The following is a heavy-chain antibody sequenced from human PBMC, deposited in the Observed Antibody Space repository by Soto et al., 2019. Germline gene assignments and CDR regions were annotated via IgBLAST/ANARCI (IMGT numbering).Heavy chain of an antibody. Sequence: ASVKVSCKASGYTFTSYDINWVRQATGQGLEWMGWMNPNSGNTGYAQKFQGRVTMTRNTSISTAYMELSSLRSEDTAVYYCARVKRRGQVAALRTFDYWGQGTLVTVSS. V-gene: IGHV1-8*01. CDR2: MNPNSGNT. CDR3: ARVKRRGQVAALRTFDY. CDR1: GYTFTSYD. J-gene: IGHJ4*02. D-gene: IGHD2-15*01.